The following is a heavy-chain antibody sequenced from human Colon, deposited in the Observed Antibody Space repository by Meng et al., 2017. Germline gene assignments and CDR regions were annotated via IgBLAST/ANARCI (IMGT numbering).Heavy chain of an antibody. CDR2: VDYSGST. CDR1: GASVSSGNHY. Sequence: QGRLPGSGPGLLRPSETLSLTCTVSGASVSSGNHYWSWIRQPPGKGLEYIAYVDYSGSTHYNPSLKSRVTMSVDTSKKQLSLKLSSVTAADTAVYYCAGGPWEFDYWGQGTLVTVSS. J-gene: IGHJ4*02. D-gene: IGHD1-26*01. V-gene: IGHV4-61*01. CDR3: AGGPWEFDY.